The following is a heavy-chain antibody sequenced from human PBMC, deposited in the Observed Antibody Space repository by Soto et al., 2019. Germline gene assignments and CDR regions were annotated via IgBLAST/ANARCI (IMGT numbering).Heavy chain of an antibody. Sequence: QVQLQQWGAGLLKPSETLSLTCAVYGGSFSGYYWSWLRQPPGKGLEWIGEINHSGSTNYNPSLNSRVTISVDTAKNQFSLKLSSLTAAETAVYYCARVPSPYDYVWGSYRPYYYGMDVWGQGTTVTVSS. D-gene: IGHD3-16*02. CDR2: INHSGST. J-gene: IGHJ6*02. V-gene: IGHV4-34*01. CDR1: GGSFSGYY. CDR3: ARVPSPYDYVWGSYRPYYYGMDV.